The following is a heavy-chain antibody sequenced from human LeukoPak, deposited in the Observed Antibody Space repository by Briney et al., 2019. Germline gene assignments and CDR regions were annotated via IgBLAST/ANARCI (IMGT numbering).Heavy chain of an antibody. CDR3: ARTTRTSGWYPNWFDP. D-gene: IGHD6-19*01. CDR1: GGSVSSYY. CDR2: IYTSGST. Sequence: SETLSLTCTVSGGSVSSYYWSWIRQPAGKGLEWIGRIYTSGSTNYNPSLKSRVTMSVDTSKNQFSLKLSSVTAADTAVYYCARTTRTSGWYPNWFDPWGQGTLVTVSS. J-gene: IGHJ5*02. V-gene: IGHV4-4*07.